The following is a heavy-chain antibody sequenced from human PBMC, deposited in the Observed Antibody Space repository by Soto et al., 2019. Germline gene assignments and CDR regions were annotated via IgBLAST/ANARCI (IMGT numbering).Heavy chain of an antibody. J-gene: IGHJ2*01. CDR3: AKAGGFGGYWYFDL. V-gene: IGHV3-23*01. D-gene: IGHD3-10*01. Sequence: EVQLLESGGGLVQPGGSLRLSCAASGFTFSSYAMSWVRQAPGKGREWVSAIGGSGGRTYYADSVKGRFTISRDNSKNTLYLQMNSLRAEDTAVYYCAKAGGFGGYWYFDLWGRGTLVTVSS. CDR1: GFTFSSYA. CDR2: IGGSGGRT.